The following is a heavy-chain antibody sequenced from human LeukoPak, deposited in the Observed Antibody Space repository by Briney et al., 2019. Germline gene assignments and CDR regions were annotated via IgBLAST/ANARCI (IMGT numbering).Heavy chain of an antibody. J-gene: IGHJ4*02. V-gene: IGHV4-34*01. CDR3: ARGRPLYDILTGALDN. CDR2: INHSGST. CDR1: GGSFSGYY. Sequence: SETLSLTCAVYGGSFSGYYWSWIRQPPGKGLEWIGEINHSGSTNYNPSLKSRVTISVDTSKNQFSLKLSSVTAADTAVYYCARGRPLYDILTGALDNWGQGTLVTVSS. D-gene: IGHD3-9*01.